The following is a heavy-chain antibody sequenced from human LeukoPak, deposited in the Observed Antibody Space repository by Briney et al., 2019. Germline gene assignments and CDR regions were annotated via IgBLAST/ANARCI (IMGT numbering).Heavy chain of an antibody. CDR2: IYYSGNT. CDR3: ARTSLRDFTFDY. Sequence: PSETPSLTCTVSGGSISGYYWSWIRQPPGKGLDWIGYIYYSGNTNYNSSLKSRVTISVDTSRNQFSLRLTSVTAADTAVYYCARTSLRDFTFDYWGQGTLVTVSS. CDR1: GGSISGYY. V-gene: IGHV4-59*01. D-gene: IGHD3-3*01. J-gene: IGHJ4*02.